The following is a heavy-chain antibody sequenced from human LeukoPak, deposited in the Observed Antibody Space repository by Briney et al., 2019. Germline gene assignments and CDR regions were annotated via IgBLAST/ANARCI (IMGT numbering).Heavy chain of an antibody. Sequence: GGSLRLSCAASASTFSDHYMSWIRQAPGKGLEWVSYISNTAGTKYYADSVKGRFTISRDNARNSLFLQMNSLRVEDTAMYYCARTAYPWFLDSWGQGTLVTVSS. V-gene: IGHV3-11*01. D-gene: IGHD3-9*01. CDR2: ISNTAGTK. CDR1: ASTFSDHY. CDR3: ARTAYPWFLDS. J-gene: IGHJ4*02.